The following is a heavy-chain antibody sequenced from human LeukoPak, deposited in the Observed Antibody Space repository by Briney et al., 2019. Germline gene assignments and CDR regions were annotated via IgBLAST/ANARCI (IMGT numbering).Heavy chain of an antibody. J-gene: IGHJ5*02. V-gene: IGHV4-34*01. D-gene: IGHD1-26*01. Sequence: SETLSLTCAVYGGSFSGYYWSWIRQPPGKGLEWIGEINHSGSTYYNPSLKSRVTISVDTSKNQFSLKLSSVTAADTAIYYCARNGEQWELLVWFDPWGQGTLVTVSS. CDR1: GGSFSGYY. CDR2: INHSGST. CDR3: ARNGEQWELLVWFDP.